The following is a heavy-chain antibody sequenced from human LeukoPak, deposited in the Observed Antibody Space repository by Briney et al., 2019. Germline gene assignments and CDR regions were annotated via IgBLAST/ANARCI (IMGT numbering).Heavy chain of an antibody. CDR2: ISYDGSNK. Sequence: GGSLRLSCAASGFTFSSYAMHWVRRAPGKGLKWVAVISYDGSNKYYADSVKGRFTISRDNSKNTLYLQMNSLRAEDTAVYYCARALYDILTGYWSSTYYFDYWGQGTLVTVSS. CDR1: GFTFSSYA. D-gene: IGHD3-9*01. J-gene: IGHJ4*02. V-gene: IGHV3-30-3*01. CDR3: ARALYDILTGYWSSTYYFDY.